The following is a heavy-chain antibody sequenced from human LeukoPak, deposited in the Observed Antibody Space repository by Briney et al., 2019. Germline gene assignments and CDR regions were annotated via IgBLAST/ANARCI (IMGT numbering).Heavy chain of an antibody. CDR2: ISGSGGST. J-gene: IGHJ4*02. D-gene: IGHD5-24*01. CDR3: AKEVEMATILYPFDY. V-gene: IGHV3-23*01. Sequence: GGSLRLSCAASGFTFSSYAMSWVRQAPGKGLEWVSAISGSGGSTYYADSVKGRFTISRDNSKNTLYLQMNSLRAEDTAVYYCAKEVEMATILYPFDYWGQGTLVTVFS. CDR1: GFTFSSYA.